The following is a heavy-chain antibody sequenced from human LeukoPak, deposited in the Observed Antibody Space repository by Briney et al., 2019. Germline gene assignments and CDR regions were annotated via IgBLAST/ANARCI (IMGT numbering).Heavy chain of an antibody. Sequence: PGGSLRLSCAASGFTFSSYAMSWVRQAPGKGLEWVSAISGSGGSTYYADSVKDRFTISRDSSKKTLYLQMNSLRVEDTAVYYCARDLGSYVDCWGQGTLVTVSS. CDR2: ISGSGGST. CDR3: ARDLGSYVDC. V-gene: IGHV3-23*01. CDR1: GFTFSSYA. J-gene: IGHJ4*02.